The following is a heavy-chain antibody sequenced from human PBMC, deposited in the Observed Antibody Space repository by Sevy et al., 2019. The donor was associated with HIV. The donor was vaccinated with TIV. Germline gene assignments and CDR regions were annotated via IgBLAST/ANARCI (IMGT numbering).Heavy chain of an antibody. V-gene: IGHV3-15*01. CDR2: IKSKTDDGTT. CDR3: TITVTTSLDY. J-gene: IGHJ4*02. Sequence: GGSLRLSCAASGFTFSNAWMSWVRQAPGKGLEWVGRIKSKTDDGTTDYAAPVRGRFTISRDDSKNTLYLQMNSLKTGDTAVYYCTITVTTSLDYWGQGTLVTVSS. CDR1: GFTFSNAW. D-gene: IGHD4-17*01.